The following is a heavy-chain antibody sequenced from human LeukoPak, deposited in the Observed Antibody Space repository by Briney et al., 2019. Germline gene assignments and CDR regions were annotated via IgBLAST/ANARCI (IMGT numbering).Heavy chain of an antibody. Sequence: PSETLSLTCTVSGGSISSYYWSWIRQPPGKGLECIGYIYYSGSTNYNPSLKSRVTISVDTSKNQFSLKLSSVTAADTAVYYCARTYYYDSSGFSEVGHYYYMDVWGKGTTVTVSS. CDR2: IYYSGST. CDR3: ARTYYYDSSGFSEVGHYYYMDV. D-gene: IGHD3-22*01. CDR1: GGSISSYY. V-gene: IGHV4-59*12. J-gene: IGHJ6*03.